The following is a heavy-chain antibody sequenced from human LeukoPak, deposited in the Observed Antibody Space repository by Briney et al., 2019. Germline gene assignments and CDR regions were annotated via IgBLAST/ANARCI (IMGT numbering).Heavy chain of an antibody. CDR3: ARGNYDFWSGYYTYFDY. J-gene: IGHJ4*02. Sequence: EASVKVSCKASGYTFTSYAMHWVRQAPGQRLEWMGWINAGNGNTKYSQKFQGRVTITRDTSASTAYMELSSLRSEDTAVYYCARGNYDFWSGYYTYFDYWGQGTLVTVSS. V-gene: IGHV1-3*01. D-gene: IGHD3-3*01. CDR2: INAGNGNT. CDR1: GYTFTSYA.